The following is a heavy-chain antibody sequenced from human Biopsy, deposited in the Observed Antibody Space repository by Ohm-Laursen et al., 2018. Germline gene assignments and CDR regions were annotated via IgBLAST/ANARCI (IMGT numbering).Heavy chain of an antibody. CDR1: GGDINNYY. CDR2: IYPGGST. J-gene: IGHJ3*01. CDR3: AGVVLGPTNDAFDL. V-gene: IGHV4-4*07. Sequence: SDTLSLTCNVSGGDINNYYWSWIRQPAGKGLEWIGRIYPGGSTNYNPSLKSRVTMSVDTSKKQLSLRLRSVTAADTAMYYCAGVVLGPTNDAFDLWGQGTMVVVSS. D-gene: IGHD3-22*01.